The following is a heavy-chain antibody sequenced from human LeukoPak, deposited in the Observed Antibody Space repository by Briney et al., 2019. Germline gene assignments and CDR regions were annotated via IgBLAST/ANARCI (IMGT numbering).Heavy chain of an antibody. Sequence: GGSLRLSCAASGFTFSSYGMHWVRQAPGKGLEWVAVISYDGSNKYYADSVKGRFTISRDNSKNTLYLQMNSLRAEDTAVYYCAKGELYYYGSGSYRFDYWGQGTLVTVSS. D-gene: IGHD3-10*01. CDR3: AKGELYYYGSGSYRFDY. CDR1: GFTFSSYG. CDR2: ISYDGSNK. V-gene: IGHV3-30*18. J-gene: IGHJ4*02.